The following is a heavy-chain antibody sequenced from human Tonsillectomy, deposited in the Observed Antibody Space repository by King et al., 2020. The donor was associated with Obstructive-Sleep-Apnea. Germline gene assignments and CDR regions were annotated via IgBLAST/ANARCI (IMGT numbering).Heavy chain of an antibody. Sequence: VQLVESGGGLVQPGGSLRLSCAASGFTFSSYSMNWVRQAPGKGLEWVSYISSSSSTIYYADSVKGRFTISRDNAKNSLYLQMNSLRDEDTAVYYCSGEEGRSIAAFGGYYYYGMDVWGQGTTVTVSS. D-gene: IGHD6-6*01. CDR2: ISSSSSTI. V-gene: IGHV3-48*02. CDR1: GFTFSSYS. CDR3: SGEEGRSIAAFGGYYYYGMDV. J-gene: IGHJ6*02.